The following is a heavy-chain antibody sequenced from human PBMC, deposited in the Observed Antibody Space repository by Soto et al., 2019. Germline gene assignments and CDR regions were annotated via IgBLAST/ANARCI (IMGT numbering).Heavy chain of an antibody. CDR2: IRYDGAEK. J-gene: IGHJ4*02. V-gene: IGHV3-33*01. CDR3: ARIDSPVHNGRLYA. Sequence: QVQLVESGGGVVQPGRSLRLSCEASGVSFSRYGMNWVRQAPGTGPEWVALIRYDGAEKQYADSVRGRFTISRDNSKNTLYLQMDTLRVEDTAVYYCARIDSPVHNGRLYAWGQGTPVTVSS. D-gene: IGHD2-8*01. CDR1: GVSFSRYG.